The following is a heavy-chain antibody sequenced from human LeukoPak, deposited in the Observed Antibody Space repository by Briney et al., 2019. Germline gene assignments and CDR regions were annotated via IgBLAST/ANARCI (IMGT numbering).Heavy chain of an antibody. CDR2: IYTSGST. CDR3: ARNEGYSSSWYPDG. V-gene: IGHV4-4*07. J-gene: IGHJ4*02. Sequence: SETLSLTCAVSGGSITNYYWTWIRQPAGKGLEWIGRIYTSGSTNYNPSLKSRVIMSVDTSKDQFSLKLSSLTAADTAVYYCARNEGYSSSWYPDGWGQGTLVTVSS. CDR1: GGSITNYY. D-gene: IGHD6-13*01.